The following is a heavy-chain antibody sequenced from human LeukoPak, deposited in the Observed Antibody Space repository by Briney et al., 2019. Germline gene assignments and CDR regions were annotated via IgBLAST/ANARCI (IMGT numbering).Heavy chain of an antibody. J-gene: IGHJ3*02. D-gene: IGHD2-21*01. CDR2: IYYSGST. Sequence: PSETLSLTCSVSGGSISSSSYYWSWIRQPPGKGLEWIGYIYYSGSTNYNPSLKSRVTISVDTSKNQFSLKLSSVTAADTAVYYCARAFVAYCGGDCSRGGAFDIWGQGTMVTVSS. V-gene: IGHV4-61*01. CDR1: GGSISSSSYY. CDR3: ARAFVAYCGGDCSRGGAFDI.